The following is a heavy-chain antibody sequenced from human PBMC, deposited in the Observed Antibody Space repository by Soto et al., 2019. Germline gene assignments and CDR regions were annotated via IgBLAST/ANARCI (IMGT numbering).Heavy chain of an antibody. Sequence: SVKVSCKASGGTFSSYAISWVRQAPGQGLEWMGGIIPIFGTANYAQKFQGRVTITADESTSTAYMELSSLRSEDTAVYYCARDPRDSSSFFYYFDYWGQGTLVTVYS. D-gene: IGHD6-13*01. CDR1: GGTFSSYA. J-gene: IGHJ4*02. CDR3: ARDPRDSSSFFYYFDY. V-gene: IGHV1-69*13. CDR2: IIPIFGTA.